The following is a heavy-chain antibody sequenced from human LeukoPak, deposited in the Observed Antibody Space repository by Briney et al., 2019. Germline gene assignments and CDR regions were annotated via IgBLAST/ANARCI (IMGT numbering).Heavy chain of an antibody. CDR2: IYYSGST. CDR3: ARVVWTTGTYYFDY. Sequence: PSETLSLTCTVSRGSISSYYWSWIRQPPGKGLEWIGYIYYSGSTNYNPSLKSRVTISVDTSKNQFSLKLSSVTAADTAVYYCARVVWTTGTYYFDYWGQGTLVTVSS. CDR1: RGSISSYY. V-gene: IGHV4-59*01. D-gene: IGHD4-11*01. J-gene: IGHJ4*02.